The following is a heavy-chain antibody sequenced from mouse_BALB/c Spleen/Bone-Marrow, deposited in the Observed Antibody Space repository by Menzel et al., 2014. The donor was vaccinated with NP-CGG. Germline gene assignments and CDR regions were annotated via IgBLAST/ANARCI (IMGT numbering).Heavy chain of an antibody. CDR3: TRDHDYDWYFDV. J-gene: IGHJ1*01. D-gene: IGHD2-4*01. V-gene: IGHV5-17*02. CDR2: ISSDSDTI. CDR1: GFTFSSFG. Sequence: DVKLVESGGGLVQPGGSRKLSCTASGFTFSSFGMHWVRRAPEKGLEWVAYISSDSDTIYYADTVKGRFTISRDNPKNTLFLQMTSLRSEDTAMYYCTRDHDYDWYFDVWGAGTTVTVSS.